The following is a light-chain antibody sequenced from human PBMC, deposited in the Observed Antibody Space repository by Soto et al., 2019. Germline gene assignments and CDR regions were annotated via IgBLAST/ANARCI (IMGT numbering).Light chain of an antibody. CDR3: QSYDSSLSGSV. Sequence: QSVLTQPPSVSGAPGQRVTISCTGGSSNIGAGYDVHWYQQLPGTAPKLLIYSNSNRPSGVPDRFSGSKSGTSASLAITGLRAEDEADYYCQSYDSSLSGSVFGGGTKVTVL. V-gene: IGLV1-40*01. CDR1: SSNIGAGYD. J-gene: IGLJ2*01. CDR2: SNS.